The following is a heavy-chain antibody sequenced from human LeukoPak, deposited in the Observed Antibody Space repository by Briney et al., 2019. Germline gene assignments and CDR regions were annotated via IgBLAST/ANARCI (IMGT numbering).Heavy chain of an antibody. CDR1: GFTFSNFV. V-gene: IGHV3-23*01. CDR3: AKGSSSRFYYYMAV. CDR2: FSGSAGST. D-gene: IGHD4-17*01. J-gene: IGHJ6*03. Sequence: GGSLRLSCAASGFTFSNFVMTWVRRAQGRGVEKVQGFSGSAGSTNYADSVKGRFTISRNNSKNTLYLQMNSLRVGDTAVYYCAKGSSSRFYYYMAVWGKGTTVTVSS.